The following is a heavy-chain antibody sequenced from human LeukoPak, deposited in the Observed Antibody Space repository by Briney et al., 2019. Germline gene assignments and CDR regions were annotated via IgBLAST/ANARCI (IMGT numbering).Heavy chain of an antibody. D-gene: IGHD5-12*01. V-gene: IGHV3-30*02. CDR3: AKSGYPGYFFMDV. J-gene: IGHJ6*03. CDR1: GFTFSHYG. Sequence: GGSLRLSCVASGFTFSHYGMHWVRQAPGKGLEWVAFIRYGGTNSYYADSVKGRFTISRDNSRNTLYLQMNSLRAEDTAVYYCAKSGYPGYFFMDVWGTGTTVTISS. CDR2: IRYGGTNS.